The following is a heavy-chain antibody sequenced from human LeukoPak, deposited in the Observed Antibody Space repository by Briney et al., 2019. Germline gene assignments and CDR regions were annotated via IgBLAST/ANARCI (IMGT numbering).Heavy chain of an antibody. D-gene: IGHD3-22*01. CDR1: GGSFSGYY. CDR3: ARGYPYYYDSSGGFFDY. J-gene: IGHJ4*02. CDR2: INHSGST. Sequence: SETLSLTCAVYGGSFSGYYWSWIRQPPGKGLEWIGEINHSGSTNYNPSLKSRVTISVDTSKNQFSLKLSSVTAADTAVYYCARGYPYYYDSSGGFFDYWGQGTLVTVSS. V-gene: IGHV4-34*01.